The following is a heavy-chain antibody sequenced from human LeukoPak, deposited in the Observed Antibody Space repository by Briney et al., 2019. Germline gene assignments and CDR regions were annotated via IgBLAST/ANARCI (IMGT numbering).Heavy chain of an antibody. CDR3: ARRRGDGDYRPES. CDR1: GGSLSSSKYY. CDR2: IHYNGNS. J-gene: IGHJ5*02. Sequence: SETLSLICTVSGGSLSSSKYYWGWIRQSPGRGLEWIGSIHYNGNSYYNPSLKSRVTISIDTSKNHFSLTLTSVTAADTSVYYCARRRGDGDYRPESWGQGTLVTVSS. D-gene: IGHD4-17*01. V-gene: IGHV4-39*02.